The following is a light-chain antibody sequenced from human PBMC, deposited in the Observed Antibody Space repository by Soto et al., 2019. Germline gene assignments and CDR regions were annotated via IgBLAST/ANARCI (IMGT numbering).Light chain of an antibody. Sequence: EIVMTQSPATLSVSPGEEAPLPCRSSQTIRNNLAWYQQKPGQAPRLLIYVASTRATDIPARFSGSGSGTDFTLTISRLEPEDFAVYYCQQYGSSGTFGQGTKVDI. CDR3: QQYGSSGT. V-gene: IGKV3-15*01. CDR1: QTIRNN. CDR2: VAS. J-gene: IGKJ1*01.